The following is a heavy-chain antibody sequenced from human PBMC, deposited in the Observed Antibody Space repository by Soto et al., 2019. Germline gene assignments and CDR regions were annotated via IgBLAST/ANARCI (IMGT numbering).Heavy chain of an antibody. J-gene: IGHJ6*02. V-gene: IGHV5-10-1*01. Sequence: GESLKISCKGSGYSFTSYWISWVRKMPGKGLEWMGRIDPSDSYTNYSPSFQGHVTISADKSISTAYLQWSSLKASDTAMYYCARYVDTAMVVRFGSDYYYGMDVWGQGTTVTVSS. CDR2: IDPSDSYT. CDR3: ARYVDTAMVVRFGSDYYYGMDV. D-gene: IGHD5-18*01. CDR1: GYSFTSYW.